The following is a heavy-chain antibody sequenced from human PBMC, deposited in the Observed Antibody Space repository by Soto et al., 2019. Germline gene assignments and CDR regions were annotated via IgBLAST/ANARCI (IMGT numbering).Heavy chain of an antibody. CDR3: AKWSIGAYYYYYGMDV. CDR2: IIPIFGTA. CDR1: GGTFSSYA. Sequence: QGQLVQSGAEVKKPGSSVKVSCKASGGTFSSYAISWVRPAPGQGLEWMGGIIPIFGTANYAQKFQGRVTITADESTSTAYMELSSLRSEDTSVYYCAKWSIGAYYYYYGMDVWGQGTTVTVSS. D-gene: IGHD2-8*01. J-gene: IGHJ6*02. V-gene: IGHV1-69*01.